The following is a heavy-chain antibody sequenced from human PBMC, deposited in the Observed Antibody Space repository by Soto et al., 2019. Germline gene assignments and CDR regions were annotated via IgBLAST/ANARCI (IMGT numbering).Heavy chain of an antibody. CDR3: AKEPGDYDYYYYGMDV. CDR1: GSTFTGYY. V-gene: IGHV1-2*02. CDR2: INPNSGGT. J-gene: IGHJ6*02. D-gene: IGHD4-17*01. Sequence: ASVTGSCTASGSTFTGYYMHWVRQAPGQGLEWMGWINPNSGGTNYAQKFQGRVTMTKNTLYLQMNSLRAEDTAVYYCAKEPGDYDYYYYGMDVWGQGTTVTVS.